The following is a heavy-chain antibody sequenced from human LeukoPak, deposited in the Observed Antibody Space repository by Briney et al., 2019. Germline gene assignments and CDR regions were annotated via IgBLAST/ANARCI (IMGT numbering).Heavy chain of an antibody. V-gene: IGHV3-48*03. CDR3: ARDYASDY. CDR1: GFTFSSYE. J-gene: IGHJ4*02. D-gene: IGHD3-10*01. CDR2: ISSGGGNI. Sequence: GGSLRLSCAASGFTFSSYEMNWVRQAPGKGLEWVSYISSGGGNIYYTDSVKGRFTISRDNTKNSLYLQMSRLGAEDTAVYYCARDYASDYWVQGSLVTASS.